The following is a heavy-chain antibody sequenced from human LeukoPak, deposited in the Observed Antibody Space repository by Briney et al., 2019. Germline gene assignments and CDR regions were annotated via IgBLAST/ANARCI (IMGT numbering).Heavy chain of an antibody. J-gene: IGHJ6*03. V-gene: IGHV4-30-2*01. Sequence: SETLSLTCTVSGGSISSGGYYWSWIRQPPGKGLEWIGYIYHSGSTYYNPSLKSRVTISVDRSKNQFSLKLSSVTAADTAVYYCARDSIAAATYYYYMDVWGKGTTVTVSS. D-gene: IGHD6-13*01. CDR2: IYHSGST. CDR3: ARDSIAAATYYYYMDV. CDR1: GGSISSGGYY.